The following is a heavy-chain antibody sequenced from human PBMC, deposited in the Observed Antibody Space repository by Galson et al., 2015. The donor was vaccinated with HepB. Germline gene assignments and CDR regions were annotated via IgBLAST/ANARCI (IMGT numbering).Heavy chain of an antibody. CDR3: ARGPYDLWNGYSPYYRYGMDV. Sequence: SLRLSCAASGFTLSRYAMTWVRQAPGRGLELVSSISGGGERTYYGDSVEGRFTTSRDNSKNTLYLQMNSLRAEDTAVYYCARGPYDLWNGYSPYYRYGMDVWGQGTTVTVSS. J-gene: IGHJ6*02. V-gene: IGHV3-23*01. D-gene: IGHD3-3*01. CDR1: GFTLSRYA. CDR2: ISGGGERT.